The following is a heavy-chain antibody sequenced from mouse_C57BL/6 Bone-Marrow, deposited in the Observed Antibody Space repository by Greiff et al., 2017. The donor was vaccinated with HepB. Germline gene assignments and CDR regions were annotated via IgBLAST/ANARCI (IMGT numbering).Heavy chain of an antibody. CDR2: IYPGDGDT. CDR3: ARSPSIYCCGSSYWYFDV. Sequence: QVQLQQSGAELVKPGASVKISCKASGYAFSSYWMNWVKQRPGKGLEWIGQIYPGDGDTNYNGKFKGKATLTADKSSSTAYMQLSSLTSVDSAVYFCARSPSIYCCGSSYWYFDVWGTGTTVTVSS. CDR1: GYAFSSYW. J-gene: IGHJ1*03. D-gene: IGHD1-1*01. V-gene: IGHV1-80*01.